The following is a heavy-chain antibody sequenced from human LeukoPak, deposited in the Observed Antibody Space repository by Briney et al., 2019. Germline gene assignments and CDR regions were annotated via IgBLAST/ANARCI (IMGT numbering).Heavy chain of an antibody. CDR1: GGTFSSYA. D-gene: IGHD6-13*01. Sequence: SVKASCKASGGTFSSYAISWVRQAPGQGLEWMGRIIPILGIANYAQKFQGRVTITADKSTSTAYMELSSLRSEDTAVYYCARVFGERYSSSWYLGWFDPWGQGTLVTVSS. J-gene: IGHJ5*02. CDR3: ARVFGERYSSSWYLGWFDP. CDR2: IIPILGIA. V-gene: IGHV1-69*04.